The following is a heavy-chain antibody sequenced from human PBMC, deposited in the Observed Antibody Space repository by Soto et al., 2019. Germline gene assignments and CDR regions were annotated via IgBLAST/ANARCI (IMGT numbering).Heavy chain of an antibody. CDR3: ARAQYYDSSGYPTELDY. D-gene: IGHD3-22*01. CDR2: INPSGGST. CDR1: GYTFTSYY. Sequence: ASVKVSCKASGYTFTSYYMHWVRQAPGQGLEWTGIINPSGGSTSYAQKFQGRVTMTRDTSTSTVYMELSSLRSEDTAVYYCARAQYYDSSGYPTELDYWGQGTLVTVSS. J-gene: IGHJ4*02. V-gene: IGHV1-46*01.